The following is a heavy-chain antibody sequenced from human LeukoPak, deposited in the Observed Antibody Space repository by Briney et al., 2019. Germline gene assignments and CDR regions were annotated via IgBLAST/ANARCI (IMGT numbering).Heavy chain of an antibody. J-gene: IGHJ6*03. CDR2: IYHSGST. CDR1: GYSISGGYY. D-gene: IGHD1-1*01. Sequence: SETLSLTCAVSGYSISGGYYWGWIRQPPGKGLEWIGSIYHSGSTYYNPSLKSRVTISVDTSKNQFSLKLSSVTAADTAVYYCASSGERAYYMDVWGKGTTVTVSS. V-gene: IGHV4-38-2*01. CDR3: ASSGERAYYMDV.